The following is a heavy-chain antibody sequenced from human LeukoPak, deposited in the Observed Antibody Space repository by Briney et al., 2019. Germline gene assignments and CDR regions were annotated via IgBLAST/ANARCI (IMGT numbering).Heavy chain of an antibody. V-gene: IGHV3-7*01. D-gene: IGHD6-13*01. CDR3: ARDYSSSWNY. CDR1: GLTFSSYW. CDR2: IKQDGSEK. Sequence: PGGSLRLSCAASGLTFSSYWMSWVRQAPGKGLEWVANIKQDGSEKYYVDSVKGRFTISRDNAKNSLYLQMNSLRAEDTAVYYCARDYSSSWNYWGQGALVTVSS. J-gene: IGHJ4*02.